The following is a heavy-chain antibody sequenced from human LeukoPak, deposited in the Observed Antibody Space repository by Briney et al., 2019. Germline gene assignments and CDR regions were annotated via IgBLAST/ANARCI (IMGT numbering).Heavy chain of an antibody. CDR2: ISWHGETI. J-gene: IGHJ4*02. D-gene: IGHD3-10*01. Sequence: GGSLTLSCAASGFSFDDFTMHWVRQGPGKGLECVSSISWHGETISYGDSVKGRFYVSRDNNKNSLYLQMDSLKTEDTAVYFCAKDPGVGDYFDHWGQGTLVTVSS. CDR3: AKDPGVGDYFDH. CDR1: GFSFDDFT. V-gene: IGHV3-43*01.